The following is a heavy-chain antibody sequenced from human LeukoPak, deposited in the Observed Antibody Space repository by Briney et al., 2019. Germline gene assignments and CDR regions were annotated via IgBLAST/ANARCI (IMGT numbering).Heavy chain of an antibody. CDR1: GGSFSGYY. J-gene: IGHJ4*02. D-gene: IGHD5-18*01. Sequence: PSETLSLTCAVYGGSFSGYYWSWIRQPPGKGLEWIGEINHSGSTNYNPSLKSRVTISVDTSKNQFSLKLSSVTAAGTAVYYCARGGRGIQLWKYFDYWGQGTLVTVSS. V-gene: IGHV4-34*01. CDR2: INHSGST. CDR3: ARGGRGIQLWKYFDY.